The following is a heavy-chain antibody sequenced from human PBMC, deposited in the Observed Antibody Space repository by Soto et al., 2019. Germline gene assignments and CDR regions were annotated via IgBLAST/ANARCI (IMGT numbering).Heavy chain of an antibody. CDR2: ISSVSSYI. D-gene: IGHD1-26*01. Sequence: EVQLVESGGGLVKPGGSLRLSCAASGFMFGSHTMTWVRQAPGKGLEWVASISSVSSYIYYADSVKGRFTISRDNAKDSLYLQMHSLRAEDTAVYFCAREVVGPTTNWFDPWGQGTLVTVSS. CDR3: AREVVGPTTNWFDP. J-gene: IGHJ5*02. V-gene: IGHV3-21*06. CDR1: GFMFGSHT.